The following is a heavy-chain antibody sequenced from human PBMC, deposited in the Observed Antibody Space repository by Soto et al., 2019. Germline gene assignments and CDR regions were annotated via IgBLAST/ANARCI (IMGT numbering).Heavy chain of an antibody. J-gene: IGHJ4*02. CDR1: GFTFSSHA. V-gene: IGHV3-23*01. CDR3: AKDRPDLYDILTGYPYY. Sequence: GVSLRLSCAASGFTFSSHAMIWVRQAPGKGLEWVSAISGSGGSTYYADSVKGRFTISRDNSKNTLYLQMNSRRAEDTAVYYCAKDRPDLYDILTGYPYYWGQGTLVTVSS. D-gene: IGHD3-9*01. CDR2: ISGSGGST.